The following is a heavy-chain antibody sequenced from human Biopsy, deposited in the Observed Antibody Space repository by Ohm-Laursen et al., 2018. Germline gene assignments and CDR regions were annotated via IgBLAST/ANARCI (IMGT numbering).Heavy chain of an antibody. V-gene: IGHV3-23*01. J-gene: IGHJ4*02. CDR3: AKDAHTYGSGQDS. CDR1: GFTFSNYA. D-gene: IGHD4-17*01. CDR2: ITGTGTGTGTTT. Sequence: GSLRLSCTASGFTFSNYAMNWVRQAPGKGLQWVSTITGTGTGTGTTTYYADSVKGRFTISRDNSKNTVYLLMNSLRADDTAIYFCAKDAHTYGSGQDSWGQGTLVAVSS.